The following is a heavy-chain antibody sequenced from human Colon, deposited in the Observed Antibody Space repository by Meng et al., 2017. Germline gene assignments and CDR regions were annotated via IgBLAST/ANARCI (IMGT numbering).Heavy chain of an antibody. Sequence: LRLSCTVSGGSISSGSYYWSWIRQPAGKGLEWIGRIYTSGSTNYNPSLKSRVTISVDTSKNQFSLKLSSVTAADTAVYYCARAYCSSTSCYVRPYYYYGMDVWGQGTTVTVSS. D-gene: IGHD2-2*01. J-gene: IGHJ6*02. CDR2: IYTSGST. CDR3: ARAYCSSTSCYVRPYYYYGMDV. CDR1: GGSISSGSYY. V-gene: IGHV4-61*02.